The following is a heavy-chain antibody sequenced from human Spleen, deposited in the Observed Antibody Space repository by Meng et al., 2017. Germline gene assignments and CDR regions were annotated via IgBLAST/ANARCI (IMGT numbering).Heavy chain of an antibody. Sequence: ASVKVSCKASGYTFPDYWLHWVRRAPGQGLEWMGRINPKSGDTHYAQRFQGRVTMTADTSISTAYMELSGLRSDDTAMYYCARRGSDGYYYGAAHWGQGTLVTVSS. J-gene: IGHJ4*01. CDR3: ARRGSDGYYYGAAH. D-gene: IGHD3-22*01. CDR2: INPKSGDT. V-gene: IGHV1-2*06. CDR1: GYTFPDYW.